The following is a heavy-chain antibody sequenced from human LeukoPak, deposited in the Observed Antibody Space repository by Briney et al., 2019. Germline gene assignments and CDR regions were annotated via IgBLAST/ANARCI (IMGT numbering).Heavy chain of an antibody. J-gene: IGHJ6*03. D-gene: IGHD5-18*01. CDR3: TRRDTAMVYYMDV. Sequence: PGGSLRLSCAASGFTYSGSAMHWVRQASGKGLEWVGRIRSKANSYATAYAASVKGRFTISRDDSKNTVYLQMNSLKTEDTAVYYCTRRDTAMVYYMDVWGKGTTVTVSS. V-gene: IGHV3-73*01. CDR2: IRSKANSYAT. CDR1: GFTYSGSA.